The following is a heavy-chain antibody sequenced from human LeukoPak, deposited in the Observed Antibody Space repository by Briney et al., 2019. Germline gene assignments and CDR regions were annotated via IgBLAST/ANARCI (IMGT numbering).Heavy chain of an antibody. V-gene: IGHV3-7*03. J-gene: IGHJ4*02. Sequence: GGSLRLSCVVSGFTFSSYWMSWVRQAPGKGLEWVANIRQDGSEKYYVDSVKGRFTVSRDNGENSLYLQMHSLRVEGTAVYYCARYSSTWYYFDSWGQGTLVTVSS. D-gene: IGHD6-13*01. CDR1: GFTFSSYW. CDR3: ARYSSTWYYFDS. CDR2: IRQDGSEK.